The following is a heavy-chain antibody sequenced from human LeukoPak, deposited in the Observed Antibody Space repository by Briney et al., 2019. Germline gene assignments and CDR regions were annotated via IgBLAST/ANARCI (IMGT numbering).Heavy chain of an antibody. J-gene: IGHJ4*02. CDR3: ARDLGDLTYYDILTGETDY. Sequence: GGSLRLSCAASGFTVSSNYMSWVRQAPGKGLEWVSVIYSAGDTSYADSVKGRFTISRDNAKNSLYLQMNSQRAEDTAVYYCARDLGDLTYYDILTGETDYWGQGTLVTVSS. D-gene: IGHD3-9*01. CDR2: IYSAGDT. V-gene: IGHV3-53*01. CDR1: GFTVSSNY.